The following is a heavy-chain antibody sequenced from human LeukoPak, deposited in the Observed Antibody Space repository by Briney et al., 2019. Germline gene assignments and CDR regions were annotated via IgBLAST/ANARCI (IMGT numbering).Heavy chain of an antibody. CDR1: GFTFDDYA. Sequence: GGSLRLSCAASGFTFDDYAMHWVRQAPGKGLEWVSGISWNSGSIGYADSVKGRFTISRDNAKNTLYLQMNSLRAEDTAVYYCARSRGDYSSSWTPLDYWGQGTLVTVSS. J-gene: IGHJ4*02. CDR3: ARSRGDYSSSWTPLDY. V-gene: IGHV3-9*01. D-gene: IGHD6-13*01. CDR2: ISWNSGSI.